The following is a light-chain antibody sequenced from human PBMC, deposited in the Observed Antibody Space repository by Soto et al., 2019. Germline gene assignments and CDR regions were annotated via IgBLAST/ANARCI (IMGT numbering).Light chain of an antibody. CDR1: TSTIGSKT. J-gene: IGLJ2*01. CDR3: QSFDKYLSAVV. V-gene: IGLV1-44*01. CDR2: TTN. Sequence: QSVLTQPPSASGTPGQRVTISCSGSTSTIGSKTLNWYQQLPGSAPKLLIYTTNQRPSGVPDRFSGSKSGTSASLAISGLQSEDEADYYCQSFDKYLSAVVFGGGTKLTVL.